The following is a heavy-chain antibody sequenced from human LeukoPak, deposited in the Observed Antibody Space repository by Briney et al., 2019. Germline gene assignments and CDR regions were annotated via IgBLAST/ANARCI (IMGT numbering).Heavy chain of an antibody. CDR1: GGSISSYH. V-gene: IGHV4-59*01. J-gene: IGHJ3*02. CDR3: ARGHPFLQLVGGNAFDI. D-gene: IGHD6-6*01. CDR2: LYYSGST. Sequence: PSETLSFTCTVSGGSISSYHWSWIRQPPGKGLEWIGYLYYSGSTNYNTSLKSRVTISVDTSKNQFSLKLSSVTAAETAVYYCARGHPFLQLVGGNAFDICGQGTMVTVSS.